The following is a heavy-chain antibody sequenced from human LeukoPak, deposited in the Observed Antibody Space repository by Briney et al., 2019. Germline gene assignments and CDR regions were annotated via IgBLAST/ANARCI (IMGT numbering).Heavy chain of an antibody. V-gene: IGHV3-74*01. CDR3: AKDLPDGYSYGSEFDY. Sequence: GGSLRLSCAASGFTFSSNWMHWVRQAPGKGLVWVSRINEDGSTTNYADSVKGRFTISRDNSKNTLYLQMNSLRAEDTAVYYCAKDLPDGYSYGSEFDYWGQGTLVTVSS. J-gene: IGHJ4*02. CDR2: INEDGSTT. CDR1: GFTFSSNW. D-gene: IGHD5-18*01.